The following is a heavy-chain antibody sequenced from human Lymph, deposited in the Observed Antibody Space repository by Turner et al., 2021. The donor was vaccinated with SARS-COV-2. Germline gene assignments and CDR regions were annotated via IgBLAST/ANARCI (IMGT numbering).Heavy chain of an antibody. Sequence: EVQLLKTGGGLRQPGGSLRLSCSASGITVSRNYMNWVRQAPGKGLEWVSVIYSGGTTYYADSVNGRFTISRDNTNNTLYLQMNSLRVEDTAVYYCARDLRTYGMDVWGQGTTVTVSS. J-gene: IGHJ6*02. CDR1: GITVSRNY. V-gene: IGHV3-53*02. CDR3: ARDLRTYGMDV. D-gene: IGHD2-8*01. CDR2: IYSGGTT.